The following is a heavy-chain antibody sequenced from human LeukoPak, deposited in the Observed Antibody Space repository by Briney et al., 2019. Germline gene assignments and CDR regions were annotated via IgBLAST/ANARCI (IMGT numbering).Heavy chain of an antibody. CDR1: GGSISNTNW. CDR2: ISLTGLT. Sequence: PSETLSLTCGVSGGSISNTNWWSWVRQPPAQGLEWIGEISLTGLTHYNPSLESRVTVSLDKSKNQLSLNLTSVTAAYTAVYYCSRESGAFSPFGYWGQGTLVTVSS. J-gene: IGHJ4*02. V-gene: IGHV4-4*02. CDR3: SRESGAFSPFGY. D-gene: IGHD1-26*01.